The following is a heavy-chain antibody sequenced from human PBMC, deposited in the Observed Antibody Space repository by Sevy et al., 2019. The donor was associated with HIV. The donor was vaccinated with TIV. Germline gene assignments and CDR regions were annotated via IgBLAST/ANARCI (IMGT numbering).Heavy chain of an antibody. V-gene: IGHV5-51*01. D-gene: IGHD2-21*02. CDR3: GRQGDSDGFDY. Sequence: GESLKISCKGSGYTFTPYWIGWVRQMPGKGLEWMGIIYPGDSDTGYSPSFQGRVTISADKSISTAYLQWNSLRASDTAVYYCGRQGDSDGFDYWGQGTLVTVSS. J-gene: IGHJ4*02. CDR1: GYTFTPYW. CDR2: IYPGDSDT.